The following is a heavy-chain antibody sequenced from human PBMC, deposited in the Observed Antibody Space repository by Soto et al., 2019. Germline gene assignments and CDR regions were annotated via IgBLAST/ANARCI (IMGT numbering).Heavy chain of an antibody. CDR3: ASRGCSGGSCYSPGVDY. Sequence: GGSLRLSCAASGFTFSDYYMSWIRQTPGKGLEWISYISGSTSYTNYADSVRGRFTISRDNAKNSLYLQMNSLRVDDTAVYYCASRGCSGGSCYSPGVDYWGQGTLVTVSS. V-gene: IGHV3-11*06. J-gene: IGHJ4*02. D-gene: IGHD2-15*01. CDR2: ISGSTSYT. CDR1: GFTFSDYY.